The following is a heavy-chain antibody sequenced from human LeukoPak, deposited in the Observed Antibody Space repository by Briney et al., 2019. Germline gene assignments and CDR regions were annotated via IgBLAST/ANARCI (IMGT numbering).Heavy chain of an antibody. CDR2: INPNSGGT. Sequence: ASVKVSCKASGYTFTGYYMHWVRQAPGQGLEWMGWINPNSGGTNYAQKFQGRVTMTRDTSISTAYMELSRLRCDDTAVYYCARDPGDSCSGGSCYRWFDPWGQGTLVTVSS. CDR3: ARDPGDSCSGGSCYRWFDP. V-gene: IGHV1-2*02. CDR1: GYTFTGYY. D-gene: IGHD2-15*01. J-gene: IGHJ5*02.